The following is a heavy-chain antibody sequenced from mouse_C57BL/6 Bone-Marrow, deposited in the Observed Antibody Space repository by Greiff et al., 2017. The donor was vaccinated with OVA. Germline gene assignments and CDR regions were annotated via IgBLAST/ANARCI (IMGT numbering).Heavy chain of an antibody. CDR1: GYTFTSYG. CDR3: ARSDYYAMDY. Sequence: VQRVESGAELARPGASVKLSCKASGYTFTSYGISWVKQRTGQGLEWIGEIYPRSGNTYYNEKFKGKATLTADKSSSTAYMELRSLTSEDSAVYFCARSDYYAMDYWGQGTSVTVSS. J-gene: IGHJ4*01. CDR2: IYPRSGNT. V-gene: IGHV1-81*01.